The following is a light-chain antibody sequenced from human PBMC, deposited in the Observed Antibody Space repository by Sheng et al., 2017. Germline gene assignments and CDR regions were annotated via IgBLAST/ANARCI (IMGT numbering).Light chain of an antibody. CDR2: CI. V-gene: IGKV1-12*01. Sequence: DIQMTQSPSSVSASAGGRVTITCRASQDVSTWLVWYQQKPGKGPPPTPDLYCIHFVTVGSRSRFSAXGSGTDFTLTISSLQPEDFATYFCQQARSFPYTFGQGTKVEMK. CDR1: QDVSTW. J-gene: IGKJ2*01. CDR3: QQARSFPYT.